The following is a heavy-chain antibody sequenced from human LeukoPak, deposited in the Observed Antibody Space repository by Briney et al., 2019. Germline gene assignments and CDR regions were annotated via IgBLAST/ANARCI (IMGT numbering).Heavy chain of an antibody. CDR3: ARSLERDYHGSGTYYMDNWFDP. CDR1: GFTLSNYG. D-gene: IGHD3-10*01. J-gene: IGHJ5*02. CDR2: IWYDGSNK. V-gene: IGHV3-33*01. Sequence: GRSLRLSCAASGFTLSNYGMHWVRQAPGKGLECVAVIWYDGSNKYYADSVKGRFTISRDTSTNTLYLQMNSLRAEDTAVYYCARSLERDYHGSGTYYMDNWFDPWGQGTLVTVSS.